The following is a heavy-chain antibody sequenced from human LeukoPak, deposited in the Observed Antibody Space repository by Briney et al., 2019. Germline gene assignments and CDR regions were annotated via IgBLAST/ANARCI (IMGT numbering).Heavy chain of an antibody. CDR2: IYYSGST. V-gene: IGHV4-39*07. D-gene: IGHD3-10*01. Sequence: SETLSLTCTVSGGSISSSSYYWGWIRQPPGKGLEWIGSIYYSGSTYYNPSLKSRVTMSVDTSKNQFSLKLSSVTAADTAVYYCARAGNYYGSGSYWLFDYWGQGTLVTVSS. CDR1: GGSISSSSYY. J-gene: IGHJ4*02. CDR3: ARAGNYYGSGSYWLFDY.